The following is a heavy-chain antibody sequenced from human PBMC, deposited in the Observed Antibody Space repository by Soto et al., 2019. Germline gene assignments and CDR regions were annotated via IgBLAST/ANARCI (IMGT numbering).Heavy chain of an antibody. V-gene: IGHV4-59*01. CDR1: GDSITTSY. CDR3: ARVKSGAAFDY. Sequence: SETLSLTCTVSGDSITTSYWSWIRQSPGKGLEWIGYIYYGGSTNYNPSLNSRVTISVNTSKKHFSLKLTSVTAADTAVYYCARVKSGAAFDYWGQGTLVTVSS. J-gene: IGHJ4*02. D-gene: IGHD1-26*01. CDR2: IYYGGST.